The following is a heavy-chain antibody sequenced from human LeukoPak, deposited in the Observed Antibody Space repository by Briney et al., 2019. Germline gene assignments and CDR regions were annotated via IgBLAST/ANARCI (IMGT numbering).Heavy chain of an antibody. D-gene: IGHD6-13*01. Sequence: GGSLRLSCAASGFTFDDYAMHWVRQAPGKGLEWVSGISWNSGSIGYADSVKGRFTISRDNAKNSLYLQMNSLRAEDTALYYCAKGGRAAAAFDYWGQGTLVTVSS. V-gene: IGHV3-9*01. CDR1: GFTFDDYA. J-gene: IGHJ4*02. CDR3: AKGGRAAAAFDY. CDR2: ISWNSGSI.